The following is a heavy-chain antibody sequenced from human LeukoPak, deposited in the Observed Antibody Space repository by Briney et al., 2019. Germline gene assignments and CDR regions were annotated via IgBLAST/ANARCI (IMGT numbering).Heavy chain of an antibody. D-gene: IGHD3-3*01. Sequence: GGSLRLSCAASGFTFSSHGMHWVRQAPGKGLEWVAVISYDGSNKYYADSVKGRFTISRDNGNNTLYLQMNSLRPEDTALYHCAKDKDFWSGYYRGVPYYYGLDVWGQGTTVTVSS. CDR3: AKDKDFWSGYYRGVPYYYGLDV. CDR2: ISYDGSNK. V-gene: IGHV3-30*18. J-gene: IGHJ6*02. CDR1: GFTFSSHG.